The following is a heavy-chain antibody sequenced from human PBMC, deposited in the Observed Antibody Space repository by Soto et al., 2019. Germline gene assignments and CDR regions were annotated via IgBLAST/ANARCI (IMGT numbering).Heavy chain of an antibody. Sequence: GSVKVSCQASGSTFTGNYLQWVRQAPGQGLEWMGWINPKSGGTNYAQKFQGRVTMTRDTSIGTAYMELNRLTSDDTAVYYCARVTLKAGNWYDPWGQGTRVTGSS. V-gene: IGHV1-2*02. CDR1: GSTFTGNY. J-gene: IGHJ5*02. CDR3: ARVTLKAGNWYDP. CDR2: INPKSGGT.